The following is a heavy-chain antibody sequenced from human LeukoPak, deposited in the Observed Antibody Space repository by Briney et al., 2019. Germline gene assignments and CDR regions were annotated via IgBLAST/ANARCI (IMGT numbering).Heavy chain of an antibody. CDR1: GFTFSNYA. Sequence: GGTLSLSCVASGFTFSNYAMSGVPQAPGKGLEGGSSNSVGGTTTYYADSVKGRFSISRDNSKNTLYLQMNSLRAEDTAVYYCAKDNPGDSGYSYDAFDIWGQGTMVTVSS. V-gene: IGHV3-23*01. CDR2: NSVGGTTT. J-gene: IGHJ3*02. CDR3: AKDNPGDSGYSYDAFDI. D-gene: IGHD5-18*01.